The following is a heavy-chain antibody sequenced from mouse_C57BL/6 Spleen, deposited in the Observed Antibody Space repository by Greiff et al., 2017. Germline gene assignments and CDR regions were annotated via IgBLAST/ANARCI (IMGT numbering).Heavy chain of an antibody. CDR1: GYTFTSYW. J-gene: IGHJ4*01. V-gene: IGHV1-5*01. Sequence: EVQRVESGTVLARPGASVKMSCKTSGYTFTSYWMHWVKQRPGQGLAWIGAIYPGNSDTSYNQKFKGKAKLTAVTSASTAYMELSSLTNEDSAVYYCTRGHYDYDYYAMDYWGQGTSVTVSS. CDR2: IYPGNSDT. D-gene: IGHD2-4*01. CDR3: TRGHYDYDYYAMDY.